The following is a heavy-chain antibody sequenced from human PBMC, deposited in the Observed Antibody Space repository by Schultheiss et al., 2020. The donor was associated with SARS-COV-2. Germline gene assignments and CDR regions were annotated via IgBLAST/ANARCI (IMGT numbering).Heavy chain of an antibody. J-gene: IGHJ6*02. CDR2: IYYSGST. CDR3: ARGYCSSTSCYTLHYYYYGMDV. V-gene: IGHV4-30-4*08. CDR1: GGSISSGGYY. Sequence: SQTLSLTCTVSGGSISSGGYYWSWIRQPPGKGLEWIGYIYYSGSTYYNPSLKSRVTISVDTSKNQFSLKLSSVTAADTAVYYCARGYCSSTSCYTLHYYYYGMDVWGQGTTVTVSS. D-gene: IGHD2-2*02.